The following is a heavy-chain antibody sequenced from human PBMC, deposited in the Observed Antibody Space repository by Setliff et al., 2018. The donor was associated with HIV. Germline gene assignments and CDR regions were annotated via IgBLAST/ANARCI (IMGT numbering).Heavy chain of an antibody. CDR2: VNPSDGST. CDR3: VKEYHTTATDTRVANYFDY. V-gene: IGHV1-46*01. D-gene: IGHD6-13*01. CDR1: GYTFTNYF. J-gene: IGHJ4*02. Sequence: ASVKVSCKASGYTFTNYFIHWVRQAPGQGLEWMEIVNPSDGSTSNSQKFQGRVTMTRDTSTSTVYMEVNSLRSEDTAIYYCVKEYHTTATDTRVANYFDYWGQGTLVTVSS.